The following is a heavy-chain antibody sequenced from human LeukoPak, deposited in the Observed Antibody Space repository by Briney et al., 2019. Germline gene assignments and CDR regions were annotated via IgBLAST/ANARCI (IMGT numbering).Heavy chain of an antibody. CDR2: IYYSGST. V-gene: IGHV4-59*01. CDR3: AREKGDCSGGSCSGLARFDP. J-gene: IGHJ5*02. CDR1: GGSISSYY. D-gene: IGHD2-15*01. Sequence: SETLSLTCTVSGGSISSYYWSWIRQPPGKGLEWIGYIYYSGSTNYNPSLKSRVTISVDTSKNQFSLKLSSVTAADTAVYYCAREKGDCSGGSCSGLARFDPWGQGTLVTVSS.